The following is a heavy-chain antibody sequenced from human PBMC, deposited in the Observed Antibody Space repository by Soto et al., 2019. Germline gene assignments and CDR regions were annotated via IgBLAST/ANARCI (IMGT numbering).Heavy chain of an antibody. CDR3: VRYCGPRVYFDY. V-gene: IGHV4-30-4*01. Sequence: PSETLSLTCTVSGGSINNGDYYWSWIRQPPEKGLEWIGYIYYSGSTYYNPSLKSRVTISVDTSMNQFSLNLNSVTAADTAVYYCVRYCGPRVYFDYWGQGSLVTGSS. CDR2: IYYSGST. CDR1: GGSINNGDYY. D-gene: IGHD2-21*02. J-gene: IGHJ4*02.